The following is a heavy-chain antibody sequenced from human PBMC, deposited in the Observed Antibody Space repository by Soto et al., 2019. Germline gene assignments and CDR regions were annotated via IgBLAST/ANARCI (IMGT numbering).Heavy chain of an antibody. Sequence: QVHLVQAGAEVKKPGASVKVSCKGSGYTFTSYGITWVRQAPGQGLEWMGWISAHNGNTNYAQKRQGRVTVTRDTSTSTAYMELRSMRSDDTAVYYCARGRYGEYWGQGARVTVSS. V-gene: IGHV1-18*01. CDR3: ARGRYGEY. D-gene: IGHD3-10*01. CDR1: GYTFTSYG. CDR2: ISAHNGNT. J-gene: IGHJ4*02.